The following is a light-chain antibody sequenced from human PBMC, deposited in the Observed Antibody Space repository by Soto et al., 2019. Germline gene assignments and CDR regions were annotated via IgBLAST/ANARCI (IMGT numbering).Light chain of an antibody. CDR1: SSDIGSYNY. Sequence: QSVLTQPASLSGSPGQSITISCTGTSSDIGSYNYVSWYQQHPGKAPKLMIFDVSYRPSGISDRFSGSKSGNTASLTISGLQPEDEADHYCSSYGGSSTLFGGGT. CDR3: SSYGGSSTL. V-gene: IGLV2-14*03. J-gene: IGLJ3*02. CDR2: DVS.